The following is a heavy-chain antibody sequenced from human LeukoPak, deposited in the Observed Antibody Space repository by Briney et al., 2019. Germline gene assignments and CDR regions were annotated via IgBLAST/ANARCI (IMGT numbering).Heavy chain of an antibody. J-gene: IGHJ4*02. CDR2: IQYDGSQK. CDR3: ASGYNYGFDY. CDR1: GVSFSGYA. Sequence: PGGSLRLSCAASGVSFSGYAMDWVPQAPGKGLEWVAFIQYDGSQKSYVDSVKGRFTISRDNSKNTLYLQMNSLRADDTALYYCASGYNYGFDYWGQGTLVTVS. D-gene: IGHD5-24*01. V-gene: IGHV3-30*02.